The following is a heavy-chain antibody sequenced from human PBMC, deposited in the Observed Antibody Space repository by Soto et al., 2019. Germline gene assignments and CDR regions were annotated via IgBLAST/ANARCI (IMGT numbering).Heavy chain of an antibody. Sequence: ASVKVSCKASGFTFITYDFSWVRQAAGQGLEWMGWMNPNNGNAGFAQKFRGRINMTRNTSISTAYLELSSLRSDDSAVYFCARRKERSGPSYLDLWGQGTQVTVYS. V-gene: IGHV1-8*01. D-gene: IGHD6-25*01. CDR3: ARRKERSGPSYLDL. CDR2: MNPNNGNA. J-gene: IGHJ4*02. CDR1: GFTFITYD.